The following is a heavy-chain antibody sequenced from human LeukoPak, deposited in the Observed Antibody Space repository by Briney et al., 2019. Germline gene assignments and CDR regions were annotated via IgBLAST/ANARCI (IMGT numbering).Heavy chain of an antibody. V-gene: IGHV3-20*04. J-gene: IGHJ4*02. D-gene: IGHD2/OR15-2a*01. CDR2: TNWNGGST. CDR1: GGSFSGYY. CDR3: ARGLTLSNRCFDY. Sequence: ETLSLTCAVYGGSFSGYYWSWIRQPPGKGLEWVSTTNWNGGSTGYADSVKGRFTISRDNAKNSLYLQMNSLRAEDTALYYCARGLTLSNRCFDYWGQGTLVTVSS.